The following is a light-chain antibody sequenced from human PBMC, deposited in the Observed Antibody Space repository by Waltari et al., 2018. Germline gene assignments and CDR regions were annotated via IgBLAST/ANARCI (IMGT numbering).Light chain of an antibody. CDR2: KDS. CDR3: QSSDSSGSYVL. Sequence: SYGLTQAPSVSVSPGQTARITCSGDTLPKEHAYWYQQKPGQAPVLVIYKDSDRPSGIPERFSGSRAGATVALTINGVQAEDEAEYYCQSSDSSGSYVLFGGGTKLTVL. CDR1: TLPKEH. J-gene: IGLJ3*02. V-gene: IGLV3-25*03.